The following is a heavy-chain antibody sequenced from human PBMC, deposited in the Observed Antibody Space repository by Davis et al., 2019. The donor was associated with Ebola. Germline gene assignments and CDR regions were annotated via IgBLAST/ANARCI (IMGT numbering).Heavy chain of an antibody. CDR2: INHSGST. CDR3: AREYVDTGGDDAFDI. J-gene: IGHJ3*02. Sequence: PSETLSLTCAVYGGSFSGYYWSWIRQPPGKGLEWIGEINHSGSTNYNPSLKSRVTISVDTSKNQFSLKLSSVTAADTAVYYCAREYVDTGGDDAFDIWGQGTMVTVSS. V-gene: IGHV4-34*01. CDR1: GGSFSGYY. D-gene: IGHD5-18*01.